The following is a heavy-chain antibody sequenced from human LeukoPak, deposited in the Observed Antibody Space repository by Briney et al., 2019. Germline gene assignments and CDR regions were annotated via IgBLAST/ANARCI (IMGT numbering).Heavy chain of an antibody. Sequence: PGGSLRLSCAASGFTFSGSGMHWVRQAPGKGLEWVTFIRYDGSNKYYTDSVKGRFTISRDNSKNTLYLQINSLRAEDTAVYYCARTGYNSSLSLLDHWGQGTLVTVSS. V-gene: IGHV3-30*02. CDR3: ARTGYNSSLSLLDH. J-gene: IGHJ5*02. CDR2: IRYDGSNK. D-gene: IGHD3-22*01. CDR1: GFTFSGSG.